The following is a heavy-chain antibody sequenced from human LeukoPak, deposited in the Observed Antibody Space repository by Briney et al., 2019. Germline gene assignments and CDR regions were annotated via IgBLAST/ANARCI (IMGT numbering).Heavy chain of an antibody. Sequence: SETLSLTCTVSGGSISTYYWSWIRQPAGKGLEWIGRIYTSGTTNYNPSLKSRVTMSVDTSKNEFSLKLSSVTAADTAVYYCASEAHGASSYWGQGTLVTVSS. CDR2: IYTSGTT. CDR3: ASEAHGASSY. CDR1: GGSISTYY. V-gene: IGHV4-4*07. J-gene: IGHJ4*02. D-gene: IGHD3-16*01.